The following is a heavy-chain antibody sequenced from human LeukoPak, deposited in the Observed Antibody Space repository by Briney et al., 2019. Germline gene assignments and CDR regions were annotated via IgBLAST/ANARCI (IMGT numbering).Heavy chain of an antibody. Sequence: GGSLGLSCVASGFTFSSYWMGWVRQAPGKGLEWVANIQQDGSEIFYLDSVRGRFTISRDNAKNSLYLQMNTLRAEDTAVYYCARPSFVTGSYYPLWGQGTLVAVSS. CDR1: GFTFSSYW. CDR3: ARPSFVTGSYYPL. D-gene: IGHD1-26*01. CDR2: IQQDGSEI. V-gene: IGHV3-7*01. J-gene: IGHJ4*02.